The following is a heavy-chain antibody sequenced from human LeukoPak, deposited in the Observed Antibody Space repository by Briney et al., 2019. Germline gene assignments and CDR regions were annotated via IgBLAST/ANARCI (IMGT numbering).Heavy chain of an antibody. V-gene: IGHV4-59*01. J-gene: IGHJ5*02. CDR1: GGSISSYY. Sequence: SETLSLTCTVSGGSISSYYWSWIRQPPGKGLEWIACISYSGSTKYNPSLKSRVAISVDTSKNQLSLKLSSVTAADTAVYYCAREPGFDSSGYLNWFDPWGQGTLVTVSS. D-gene: IGHD3-22*01. CDR2: ISYSGST. CDR3: AREPGFDSSGYLNWFDP.